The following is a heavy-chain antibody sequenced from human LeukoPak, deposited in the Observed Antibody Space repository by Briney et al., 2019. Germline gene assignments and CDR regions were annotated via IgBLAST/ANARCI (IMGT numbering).Heavy chain of an antibody. V-gene: IGHV1-18*01. CDR2: ISAYNGNT. Sequence: ASVKVSCKASGYSFTSSGFSWVRQAPGHGLEWMGWISAYNGNTNYAQNLQGRVTMTTDTSTSTAYMELRSLRSDDTAVYYCAGDSMASAGGYYFDYWGQGTLVTVSS. CDR3: AGDSMASAGGYYFDY. D-gene: IGHD6-13*01. J-gene: IGHJ4*02. CDR1: GYSFTSSG.